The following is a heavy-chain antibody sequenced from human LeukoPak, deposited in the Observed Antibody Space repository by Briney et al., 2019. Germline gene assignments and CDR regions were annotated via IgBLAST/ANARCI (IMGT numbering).Heavy chain of an antibody. CDR1: GFTFSSYS. V-gene: IGHV3-21*01. CDR3: ARVMSFAAAGTEGLSYYYYYMDV. Sequence: PGGSLRLSCAASGFTFSSYSMNWVRQAPGKGLEWVSSISSSSSYIYYADSVKGRFTISRDNAKNSLYLQMNSLRAEDTAVYYCARVMSFAAAGTEGLSYYYYYMDVWAKGPRSPSP. D-gene: IGHD6-13*01. CDR2: ISSSSSYI. J-gene: IGHJ6*03.